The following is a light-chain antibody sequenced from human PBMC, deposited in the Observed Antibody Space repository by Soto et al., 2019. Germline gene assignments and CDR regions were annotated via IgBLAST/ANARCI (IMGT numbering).Light chain of an antibody. V-gene: IGLV2-14*01. J-gene: IGLJ2*01. CDR3: SSYTSSSPVV. Sequence: QSALTQAASESGSPGQSITISCTGTSSDVGGYNYVSWYQQHPGKAPKLMIYDVSNRPSGVSNRFSGSKSGNTASLTISGLQAEDEADYYCSSYTSSSPVVFGGGTKLTVL. CDR1: SSDVGGYNY. CDR2: DVS.